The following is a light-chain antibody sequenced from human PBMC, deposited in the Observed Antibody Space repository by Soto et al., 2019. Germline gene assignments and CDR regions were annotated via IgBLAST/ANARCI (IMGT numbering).Light chain of an antibody. Sequence: QSVLTQPPSASGSPGQSVTISCTGTSSDVGGYNYVSWYQQHPGKAPKLMIYEVSKRPSGVPDRFSGSKSGNTASLTVSGLQAEDEADYYCGTWDNSLSAGVFGGGTKLTVL. J-gene: IGLJ2*01. CDR2: EVS. CDR1: SSDVGGYNY. V-gene: IGLV2-8*01. CDR3: GTWDNSLSAGV.